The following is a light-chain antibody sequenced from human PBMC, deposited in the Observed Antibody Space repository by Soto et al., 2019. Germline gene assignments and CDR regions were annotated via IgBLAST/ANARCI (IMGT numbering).Light chain of an antibody. Sequence: QSVLTQPPSVSGAPGQRVTISCTGSSSNIGAGYDVQWYQQLPGTAPKLLIYGNSNRPSGVPDRFSGSKSGTSASLAITGLQAEDEADYYCQSYDRSLSGSWVFGGGTKLTVL. CDR3: QSYDRSLSGSWV. CDR1: SSNIGAGYD. CDR2: GNS. V-gene: IGLV1-40*01. J-gene: IGLJ3*02.